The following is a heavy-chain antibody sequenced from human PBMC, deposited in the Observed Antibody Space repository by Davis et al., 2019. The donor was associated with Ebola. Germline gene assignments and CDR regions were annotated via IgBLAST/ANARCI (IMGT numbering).Heavy chain of an antibody. J-gene: IGHJ4*02. Sequence: SETLSITCAVYGGSFSGYYWSWIRQPPGKGLEWIGEINHSGSTNYNPSLKSRVTISVDTSKNQFSLKLSSVTAADTAVYYCARHSSSRRYYFDYWGQGTLVTVSS. V-gene: IGHV4-34*01. CDR3: ARHSSSRRYYFDY. CDR2: INHSGST. CDR1: GGSFSGYY. D-gene: IGHD6-13*01.